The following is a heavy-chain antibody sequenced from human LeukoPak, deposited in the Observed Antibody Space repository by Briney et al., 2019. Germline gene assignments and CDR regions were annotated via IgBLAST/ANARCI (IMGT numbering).Heavy chain of an antibody. CDR1: GYSVSSNSAA. D-gene: IGHD2-2*01. J-gene: IGHJ5*02. CDR3: AGSVVVVPAATEFDP. Sequence: SQTLSLTCAISGYSVSSNSAAWNWIRQSPSRGLEWLGRTYYRSKWYNDYAVSVKSRITINPDTSKNQFSLQLNSVTPEDTAVYYCAGSVVVVPAATEFDPWGQGTLVTVSS. CDR2: TYYRSKWYN. V-gene: IGHV6-1*01.